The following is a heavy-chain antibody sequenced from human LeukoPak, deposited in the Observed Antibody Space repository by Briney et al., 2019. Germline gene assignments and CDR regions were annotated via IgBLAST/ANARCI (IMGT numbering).Heavy chain of an antibody. Sequence: SETLSLTCAVYGGYFSGYYWSWSRQPPGKGLEWIGEINHSGSTNYNPSLKSRVTISVDTSKNQFSLKLSSVTAADTAVYYCARGRGVTPVGGYFDYWGQGTLVTVSS. CDR3: ARGRGVTPVGGYFDY. CDR2: INHSGST. V-gene: IGHV4-34*01. J-gene: IGHJ4*02. D-gene: IGHD4-23*01. CDR1: GGYFSGYY.